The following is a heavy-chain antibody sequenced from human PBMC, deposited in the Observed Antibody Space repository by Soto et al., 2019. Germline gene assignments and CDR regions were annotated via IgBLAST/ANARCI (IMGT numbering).Heavy chain of an antibody. V-gene: IGHV3-53*04. D-gene: IGHD3-3*01. CDR1: GFTVSSNY. J-gene: IGHJ6*03. CDR3: ARHNAPFGVVKNMDV. CDR2: IYSGGST. Sequence: GGSLRLSCAASGFTVSSNYMSWVRQAPGKGLEWVSVIYSGGSTYYADSVKGRFTISRHNSKNTLYLQMNSLRAEDTAVYYCARHNAPFGVVKNMDVWGKGTTVTVSS.